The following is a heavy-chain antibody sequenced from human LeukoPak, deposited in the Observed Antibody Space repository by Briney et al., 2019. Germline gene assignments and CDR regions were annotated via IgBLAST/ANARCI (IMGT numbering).Heavy chain of an antibody. V-gene: IGHV1-2*02. CDR3: ARDLLYYYDSSGYGAPIWDY. J-gene: IGHJ4*02. D-gene: IGHD3-22*01. CDR2: INPNSGGT. Sequence: GASVEVSCKASGYTFTGYYMHWVRQAPGQGLEWMGWINPNSGGTNYAQKFQGRVTMTRGTSISTAYMELSRLRSDDTAVYYCARDLLYYYDSSGYGAPIWDYWGQGTLVTVSS. CDR1: GYTFTGYY.